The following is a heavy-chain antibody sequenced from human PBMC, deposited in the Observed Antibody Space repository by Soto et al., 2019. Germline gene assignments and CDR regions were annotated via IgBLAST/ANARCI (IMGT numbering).Heavy chain of an antibody. CDR1: GGSFSGYY. Sequence: SETLSLTCAVYGGSFSGYYWSWIRQPPGKGLEWIGEINHSGSTNYNPSLKSRDTISVDTSKNQFSLKLSSVTAADTAVDYCARGVCYYGSGSYFFYWGQGTLVTVSS. CDR3: ARGVCYYGSGSYFFY. V-gene: IGHV4-34*01. CDR2: INHSGST. J-gene: IGHJ4*02. D-gene: IGHD3-10*01.